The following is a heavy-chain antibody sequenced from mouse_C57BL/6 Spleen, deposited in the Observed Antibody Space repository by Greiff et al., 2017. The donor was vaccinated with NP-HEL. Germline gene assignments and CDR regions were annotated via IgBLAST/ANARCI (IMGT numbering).Heavy chain of an antibody. J-gene: IGHJ2*01. CDR3: AIYYYGSRFDY. Sequence: QVQLQQPGAELVRPGSSVKLSCKASGYTFTSYWMHWVKQRPIQGLEWIGNIDPSDSETHYNQKFKDKATLTVDKSSSTAYMQLSSLTSEASAVYYCAIYYYGSRFDYWGQGTTLTVSS. CDR1: GYTFTSYW. CDR2: IDPSDSET. D-gene: IGHD1-1*01. V-gene: IGHV1-52*01.